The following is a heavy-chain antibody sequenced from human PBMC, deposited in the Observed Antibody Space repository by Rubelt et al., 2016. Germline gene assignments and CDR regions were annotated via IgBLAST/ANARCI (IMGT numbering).Heavy chain of an antibody. CDR3: ARDGDFWSGYYDH. V-gene: IGHV1-18*01. CDR2: INAYNGNT. D-gene: IGHD3-3*01. J-gene: IGHJ4*02. Sequence: QVQLVQSGPDMKKPGASVKVSCKASGDTFTSYGFSWVRQAPGQGLEWMGWINAYNGNTNVSKSLQCRVTMTTDTSTSTVYMELRSLRADDTAVYYCARDGDFWSGYYDHWGQGTLVTVSS. CDR1: GDTFTSYG.